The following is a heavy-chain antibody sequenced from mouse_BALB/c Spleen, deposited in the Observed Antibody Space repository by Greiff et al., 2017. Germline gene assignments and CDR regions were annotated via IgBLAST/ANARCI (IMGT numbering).Heavy chain of an antibody. CDR2: IDPANGNT. D-gene: IGHD2-13*01. CDR3: AYGDWFAY. Sequence: VQLQQSGAELVKPGASVKLSCTASGFNIKDSYMHWVKQRPEQGLEWIGRIDPANGNTKYDPKFQGKATITADTSSNTTYLQLSSLTSEASAVYYCAYGDWFAYWGQGTLVTVSA. CDR1: GFNIKDSY. J-gene: IGHJ3*01. V-gene: IGHV14-3*02.